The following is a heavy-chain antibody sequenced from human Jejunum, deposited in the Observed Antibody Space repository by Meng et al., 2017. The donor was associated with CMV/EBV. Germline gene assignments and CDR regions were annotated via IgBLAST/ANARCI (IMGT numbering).Heavy chain of an antibody. CDR2: IISKVGTT. Sequence: SGGTFNTYAVNWVRQTPGRGLEWVGGIISKVGTTNFGQKFQGRVTITTDESASTAYLELGSLRSDDTAVYYCTKVPWGFPFDFWGQGTVVTVSS. D-gene: IGHD3-16*01. J-gene: IGHJ3*01. CDR1: GGTFNTYA. V-gene: IGHV1-69*05. CDR3: TKVPWGFPFDF.